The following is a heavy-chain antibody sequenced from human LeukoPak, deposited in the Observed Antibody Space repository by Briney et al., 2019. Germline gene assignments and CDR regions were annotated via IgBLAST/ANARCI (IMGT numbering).Heavy chain of an antibody. CDR2: IYHSGST. J-gene: IGHJ3*02. V-gene: IGHV4-38-2*01. CDR3: ARSTVTSYDDALDI. Sequence: SETLSLTCAVSGYSISSGYYWGWIRQPTGQGLEWIGSIYHSGSTYYNPSLKSRVTISVDTSKNQFSLKLSSVTAADTAVYYCARSTVTSYDDALDIWGQGTMVTVSS. D-gene: IGHD4-17*01. CDR1: GYSISSGYY.